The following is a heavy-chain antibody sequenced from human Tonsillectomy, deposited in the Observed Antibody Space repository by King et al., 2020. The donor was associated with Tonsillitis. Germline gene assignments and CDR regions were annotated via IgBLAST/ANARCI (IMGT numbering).Heavy chain of an antibody. Sequence: QLQESGPGLGKPSETLSLTCTVSGGSLSSYYWSWIRQPSGKGLEWIWRIYTIVSANYYPSLKSRVTRSVDTSKNQFSLNLSSVTAADTAVYYCARDRVTTSEDAFDIWGQGTMVTVSS. CDR3: ARDRVTTSEDAFDI. CDR2: IYTIVSA. CDR1: GGSLSSYY. J-gene: IGHJ3*02. V-gene: IGHV4-4*07. D-gene: IGHD4-17*01.